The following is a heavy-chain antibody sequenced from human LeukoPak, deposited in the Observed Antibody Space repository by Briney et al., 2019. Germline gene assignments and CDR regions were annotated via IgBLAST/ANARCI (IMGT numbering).Heavy chain of an antibody. CDR3: TRDINWNYGY. V-gene: IGHV1-69*04. CDR1: GGTFSSYA. J-gene: IGHJ4*02. D-gene: IGHD1-7*01. CDR2: IIPILGIA. Sequence: GASVKVSCKASGGTFSSYAISWVRQAPGQGLEWMGRIIPILGIANYAQKFQGRVTITADKSTSTAYMELSSLRSEDTAVYYCTRDINWNYGYWGQGTLVTVSS.